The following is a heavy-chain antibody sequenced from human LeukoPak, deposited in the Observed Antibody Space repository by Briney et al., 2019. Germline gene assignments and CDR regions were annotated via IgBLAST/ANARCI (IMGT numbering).Heavy chain of an antibody. CDR3: ARKPIVNSAWYYFDF. J-gene: IGHJ4*02. Sequence: SETLSLTCTVSGGSITSGDYYWSWIRQPPGKGLEWIGYIYSSGNSYYNPSLKSRVTMSVDTSKNQFSLKLSSVTAADTAVYYCARKPIVNSAWYYFDFWGQGTLVTVSS. CDR2: IYSSGNS. V-gene: IGHV4-30-4*08. D-gene: IGHD3-22*01. CDR1: GGSITSGDYY.